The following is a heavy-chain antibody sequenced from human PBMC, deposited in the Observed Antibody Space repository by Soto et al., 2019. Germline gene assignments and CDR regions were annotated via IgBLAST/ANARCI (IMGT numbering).Heavy chain of an antibody. CDR2: LSRGGGST. Sequence: EAQLSESGGDLVQPGGSLRLSCAASGFTFSSHGMSWVRQAPGKGLEWIAGLSRGGGSTYYADSVKGRFTISRDNSKNSLHLIMNSLIVEDTALYYCAKDDQYRTDGFDIWGQGTMVTVSS. V-gene: IGHV3-23*01. CDR1: GFTFSSHG. D-gene: IGHD5-18*01. J-gene: IGHJ3*02. CDR3: AKDDQYRTDGFDI.